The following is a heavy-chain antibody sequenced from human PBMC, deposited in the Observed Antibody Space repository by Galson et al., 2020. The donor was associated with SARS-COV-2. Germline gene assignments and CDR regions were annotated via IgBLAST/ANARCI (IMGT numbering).Heavy chain of an antibody. CDR3: ARVGGMATTPANYFYYGLDV. CDR2: ISAGSSYI. V-gene: IGHV3-21*01. Sequence: GGSLRLSCAASGFPFSSYSMNWVRKAPGKGLEWVSSISAGSSYIYYADSVKGRFTISRDNAKNSLYLQMNSLRADDTAVYYCARVGGMATTPANYFYYGLDVWGQGTTVTVSS. CDR1: GFPFSSYS. D-gene: IGHD2-15*01. J-gene: IGHJ6*02.